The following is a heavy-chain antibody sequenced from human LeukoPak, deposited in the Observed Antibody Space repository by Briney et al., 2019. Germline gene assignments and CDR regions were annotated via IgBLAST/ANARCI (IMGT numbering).Heavy chain of an antibody. CDR3: ARDLWEGSNSWIPY. J-gene: IGHJ4*02. CDR2: INPNSGGT. V-gene: IGHV1-2*02. CDR1: GYTFTGDY. D-gene: IGHD6-13*01. Sequence: ASVKVSCKASGYTFTGDYMHWVRQAPGQGLEWMGWINPNSGGTKYAQKFQGRVAMTRDTSISTAYTELTSLRSDDTAVYYCARDLWEGSNSWIPYWGQGTLVTVSS.